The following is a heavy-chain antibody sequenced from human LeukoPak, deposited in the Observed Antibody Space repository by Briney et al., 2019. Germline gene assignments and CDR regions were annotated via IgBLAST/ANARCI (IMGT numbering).Heavy chain of an antibody. CDR2: IYPSGST. CDR3: ARDRGTGWYTDASDI. CDR1: GASISRYY. Sequence: SETLSLTCTVSGASISRYYWSWIRQPAGKGLEWIGRIYPSGSTNYNPSLKSRVTVSVDTSKNQLSLKLTSVTAADTAVYYCARDRGTGWYTDASDIWGQGTMVTVSS. V-gene: IGHV4-4*07. D-gene: IGHD6-19*01. J-gene: IGHJ3*02.